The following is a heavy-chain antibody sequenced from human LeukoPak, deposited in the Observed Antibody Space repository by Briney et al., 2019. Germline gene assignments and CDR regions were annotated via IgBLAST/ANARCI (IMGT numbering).Heavy chain of an antibody. V-gene: IGHV4-39*01. CDR3: VRRNYVSGRIDP. D-gene: IGHD3-16*01. CDR2: FYYNGVT. CDR1: GGSISSSDYL. J-gene: IGHJ5*02. Sequence: PWETLSLTCTVSGGSISSSDYLWAWGRQPPGRGREWIDDFYYNGVTSYGPSAKSRNTISVYKAKKQFSLNLTSVTAADTAVYHCVRRNYVSGRIDPWGQGTLVTVSS.